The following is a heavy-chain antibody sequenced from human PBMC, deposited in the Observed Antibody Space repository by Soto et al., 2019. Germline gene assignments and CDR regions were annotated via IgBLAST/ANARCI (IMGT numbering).Heavy chain of an antibody. CDR2: ISSSSTYI. CDR1: GFAFSSHS. CDR3: TRDKLAGGYGDY. Sequence: EVQLVESGGGLVKPGESLRLCCAASGFAFSSHSVNCVRQAPGKGLEWVSSISSSSTYIYYADSVKGRFTISRDNAKNSLYLQMNSLRVEDTAIYYCTRDKLAGGYGDYWGQGTLVTVSS. V-gene: IGHV3-21*01. J-gene: IGHJ4*02. D-gene: IGHD5-12*01.